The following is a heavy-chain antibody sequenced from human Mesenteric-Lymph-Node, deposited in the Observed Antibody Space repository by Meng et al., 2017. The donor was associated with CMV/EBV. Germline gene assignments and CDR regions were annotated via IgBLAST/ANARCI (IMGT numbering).Heavy chain of an antibody. CDR1: GFTFSSYE. Sequence: GESLKISCAASGFTFSSYEMNWVRQAPGKGLEWVSYISSSGSTIYYADSVKGRFTISRDNAKNSLYLQMNSLRAEDTAVYYCAKDRESITMIAYAFDIWGQGTMVTVSS. CDR2: ISSSGSTI. J-gene: IGHJ3*02. D-gene: IGHD3-22*01. V-gene: IGHV3-48*03. CDR3: AKDRESITMIAYAFDI.